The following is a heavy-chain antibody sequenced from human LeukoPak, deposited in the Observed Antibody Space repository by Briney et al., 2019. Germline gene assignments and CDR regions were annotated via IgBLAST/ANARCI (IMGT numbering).Heavy chain of an antibody. Sequence: PGGSLRLSCAASGFTFSNAWMSWVRQAPGKGLEWVGRIKSKTDGGTTDYAAPVKARFTISRDDSKNTLYLQMNSLKTEDTAVYYRSTIDCAAFQHWGQGTLVTVSS. CDR1: GFTFSNAW. CDR2: IKSKTDGGTT. J-gene: IGHJ1*01. D-gene: IGHD2-21*02. V-gene: IGHV3-15*01. CDR3: STIDCAAFQH.